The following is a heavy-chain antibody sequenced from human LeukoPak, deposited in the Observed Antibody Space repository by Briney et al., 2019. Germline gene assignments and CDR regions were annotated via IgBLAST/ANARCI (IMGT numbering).Heavy chain of an antibody. CDR2: IYSGGST. CDR3: ARDQIYNWNYGGLDY. CDR1: GFTVSSNY. Sequence: PGGSLRLSCAASGFTVSSNYMSWVRQAPGKGLEWVSVIYSGGSTYYADSVKGRFTISRDNSKNTLYLQMNSLRAEDTAVYYCARDQIYNWNYGGLDYWGQGTLVIVSS. J-gene: IGHJ4*02. D-gene: IGHD1-7*01. V-gene: IGHV3-66*01.